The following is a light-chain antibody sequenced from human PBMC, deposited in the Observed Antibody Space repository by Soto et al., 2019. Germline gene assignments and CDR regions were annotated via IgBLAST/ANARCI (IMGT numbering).Light chain of an antibody. CDR1: QSVSSN. J-gene: IGKJ5*01. Sequence: IVLTQSPATLSVSPGERATLSCRASQSVSSNLAWHQQRPGQAPRLLIYGASTRDTGVPARFSGGGSGTEFTLTITSLQSEDFAVYWCQQYNNSPLTFGPGTRLEIK. CDR2: GAS. V-gene: IGKV3D-15*01. CDR3: QQYNNSPLT.